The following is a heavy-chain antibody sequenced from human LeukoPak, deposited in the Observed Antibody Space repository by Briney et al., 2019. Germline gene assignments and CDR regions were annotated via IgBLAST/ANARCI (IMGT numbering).Heavy chain of an antibody. J-gene: IGHJ4*02. D-gene: IGHD2-21*01. CDR3: GREEGGDYRLFEY. CDR2: MYYSGST. Sequence: SETLSLTCTVSDYSISSGYYWGWIRQPPGKGLEWIGSMYYSGSTYYNPSLKSRVRVSVDTSKNQVSLKVTSVAAADTAVYYCGREEGGDYRLFEYWGQGTLVTVSS. V-gene: IGHV4-38-2*02. CDR1: DYSISSGYY.